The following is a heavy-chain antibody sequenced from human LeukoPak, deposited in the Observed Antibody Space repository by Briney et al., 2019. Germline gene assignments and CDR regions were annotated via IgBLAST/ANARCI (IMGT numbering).Heavy chain of an antibody. CDR2: ISGSGVNP. V-gene: IGHV3-23*01. J-gene: IGHJ4*02. Sequence: GGSLRLSCAASGFTFSSYAMSWVRRAPGKGLEWVSSISGSGVNPSYADSVKGRFTISRDNSNNTLYLQMNSLRAEDTAVYYCAKDSSFFDYWGQGTLATVSS. CDR3: AKDSSFFDY. CDR1: GFTFSSYA. D-gene: IGHD2-15*01.